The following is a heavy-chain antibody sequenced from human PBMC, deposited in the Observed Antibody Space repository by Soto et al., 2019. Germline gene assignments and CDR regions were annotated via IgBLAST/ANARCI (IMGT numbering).Heavy chain of an antibody. CDR2: ISGSGGST. Sequence: GGSLRLSCAASGFTFSSYAMSWVRQAPGKGLEWVSAISGSGGSTYYADSVKGRFTISRDNSKNKLYLQMNSLRAEDTAVYYCAKDLCSGGSCPSDPWGQGTLVTVSS. CDR1: GFTFSSYA. V-gene: IGHV3-23*01. J-gene: IGHJ5*02. CDR3: AKDLCSGGSCPSDP. D-gene: IGHD2-15*01.